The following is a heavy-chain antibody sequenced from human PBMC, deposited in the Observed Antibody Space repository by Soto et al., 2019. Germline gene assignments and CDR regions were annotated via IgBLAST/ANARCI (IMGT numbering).Heavy chain of an antibody. D-gene: IGHD2-2*02. CDR1: GYTFIGNY. Sequence: QVQLVQSGAEVKKPGASVKVSCKASGYTFIGNYIHWVRQAPGQGLEWMGWSNPNIGATDYSQKFQGRVTMTRDTYISTAYMELSRLTSDDTAVYYCARGACSSSNCYTLDYWGQGTLVTVSS. CDR3: ARGACSSSNCYTLDY. J-gene: IGHJ4*02. V-gene: IGHV1-2*02. CDR2: SNPNIGAT.